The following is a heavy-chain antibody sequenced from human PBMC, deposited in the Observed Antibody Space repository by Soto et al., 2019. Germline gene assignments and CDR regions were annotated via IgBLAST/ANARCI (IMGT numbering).Heavy chain of an antibody. CDR3: ARLGNWDENWYFDL. D-gene: IGHD1-1*01. CDR2: VSGDNGNT. Sequence: QAPLVQSGAEVKKPGASVKVSCKASGYSFISHGITWVRQAPGQGLEWMGWVSGDNGNTNYAQKLQGRVTITTDTSTDTAFMELRSLISDDTAVYYCARLGNWDENWYFDLWGRGTLVIVSS. V-gene: IGHV1-18*04. J-gene: IGHJ2*01. CDR1: GYSFISHG.